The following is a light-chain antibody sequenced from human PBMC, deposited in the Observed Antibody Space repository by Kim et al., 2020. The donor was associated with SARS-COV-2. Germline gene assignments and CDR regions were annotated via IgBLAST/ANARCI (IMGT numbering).Light chain of an antibody. CDR2: RNN. V-gene: IGLV1-47*01. CDR1: SSNIGSNY. CDR3: AAWDDSLSGGV. J-gene: IGLJ3*02. Sequence: GHRVTISCSGSSSNIGSNYVYWYQQLPGTAPKLLIYRNNQRPSGVPDRFSGSKSGTSASLAISGLRSEDEADYYCAAWDDSLSGGVFGGGTQLTVL.